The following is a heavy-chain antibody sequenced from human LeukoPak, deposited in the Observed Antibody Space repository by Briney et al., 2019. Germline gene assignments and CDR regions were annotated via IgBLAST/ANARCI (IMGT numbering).Heavy chain of an antibody. CDR1: GFTFSNYA. CDR2: ISGSGGST. D-gene: IGHD2/OR15-2a*01. Sequence: GGSLRLSCAASGFTFSNYAMSWVRQAPGKGLEWVSTISGSGGSTYYADSVKGRFTISRDNSKDTLYLQMNSLRAEDTAIYYCATYRQVLLPFESWGQGTLVTVSS. CDR3: ATYRQVLLPFES. J-gene: IGHJ4*02. V-gene: IGHV3-23*01.